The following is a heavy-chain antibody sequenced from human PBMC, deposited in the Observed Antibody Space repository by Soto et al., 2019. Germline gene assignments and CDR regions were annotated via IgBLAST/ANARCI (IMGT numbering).Heavy chain of an antibody. CDR3: ARPDIVATIFFDY. D-gene: IGHD5-12*01. V-gene: IGHV3-7*03. CDR2: IKQDGSEK. Sequence: EVQLVESGGGLVQPGGSLRLSCAASGFTFSSYWMSWVRQAPGKGLEWVANIKQDGSEKYYVDSVKGRFTISRDNAKNSLSLQMNSLRAEDTAVYYCARPDIVATIFFDYWGQGTLVTVSS. J-gene: IGHJ4*02. CDR1: GFTFSSYW.